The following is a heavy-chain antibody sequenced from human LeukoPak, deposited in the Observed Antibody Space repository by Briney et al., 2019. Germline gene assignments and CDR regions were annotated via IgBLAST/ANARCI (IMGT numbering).Heavy chain of an antibody. J-gene: IGHJ4*02. CDR1: GGTFSSYA. D-gene: IGHD3-22*01. CDR2: IIPILGIA. V-gene: IGHV1-69*04. Sequence: ASVKVSCKASGGTFSSYAISWVRQAPGQGLEWMGRIIPILGIANYAQKFQGRVTITADKSTSTAYMELSSLRSEDTAVYYCARVPLGDSSGYYDYWGQGTLVTVSS. CDR3: ARVPLGDSSGYYDY.